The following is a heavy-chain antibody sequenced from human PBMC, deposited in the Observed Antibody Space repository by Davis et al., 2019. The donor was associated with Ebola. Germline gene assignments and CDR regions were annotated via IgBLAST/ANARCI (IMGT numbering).Heavy chain of an antibody. Sequence: MPSETLSLTCGVSGGSISSNNWWSWVRQPPGKGLEWIGEIYHSGTTNYNPSLKSRVTISVDKSKNQFSLKLSSVTAADTAVYYCARASMSDSSPIDSWGQGALVTVSS. CDR3: ARASMSDSSPIDS. CDR2: IYHSGTT. CDR1: GGSISSNNW. V-gene: IGHV4-4*02. J-gene: IGHJ4*02. D-gene: IGHD3-22*01.